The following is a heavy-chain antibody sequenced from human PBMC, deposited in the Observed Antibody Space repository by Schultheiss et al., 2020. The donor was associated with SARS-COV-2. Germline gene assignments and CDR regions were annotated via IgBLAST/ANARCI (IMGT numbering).Heavy chain of an antibody. J-gene: IGHJ6*04. CDR2: INQSGST. CDR3: ARDVYV. V-gene: IGHV4-34*09. CDR1: GGSFSGYY. Sequence: SETLSLTCAVYGGSFSGYYWSWIRQPPGKGLEWIGEINQSGSTNYNPSLKSRVTISVDTSKNQFSLKLSSVTAADTAVYYCARDVYVWGKGTTVTVSS.